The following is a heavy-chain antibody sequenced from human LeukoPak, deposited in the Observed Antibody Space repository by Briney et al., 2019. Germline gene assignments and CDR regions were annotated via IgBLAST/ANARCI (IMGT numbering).Heavy chain of an antibody. V-gene: IGHV3-30*02. CDR2: IRYDGSNK. D-gene: IGHD2-15*01. CDR3: AKDRWAFAHCGGGSCPFHY. J-gene: IGHJ4*02. CDR1: GFTFSSYG. Sequence: GGSLRLSCAAPGFTFSSYGMHWVRQAPGKGLEWVAFIRYDGSNKYYADSVKGRFTISRDNSKNTLYLQMNSLRAEDTAVYYCAKDRWAFAHCGGGSCPFHYWGQGTLVTVSS.